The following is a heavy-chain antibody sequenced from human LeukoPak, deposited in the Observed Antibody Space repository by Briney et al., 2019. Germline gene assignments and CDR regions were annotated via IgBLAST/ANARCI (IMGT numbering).Heavy chain of an antibody. J-gene: IGHJ5*02. CDR2: IYYSGST. CDR1: GGSISSYY. CDR3: ARHTPETYRSSTSCFNPNWFDP. D-gene: IGHD2-2*01. V-gene: IGHV4-59*01. Sequence: SETLSLTCTVSGGSISSYYWSWIRQPPGKGLEWIGYIYYSGSTNYNPSLKSRVTISVDTSKNQFSLKLSSVTAADTAVYYCARHTPETYRSSTSCFNPNWFDPWGQGTLVTLSS.